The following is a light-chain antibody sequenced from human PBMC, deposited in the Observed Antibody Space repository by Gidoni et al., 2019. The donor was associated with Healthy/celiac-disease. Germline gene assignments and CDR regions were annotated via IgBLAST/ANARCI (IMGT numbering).Light chain of an antibody. CDR1: SSNIGSNT. CDR3: AAWDDSLNGVV. J-gene: IGLJ2*01. Sequence: QSVLTQPPSASGSPGQRVTISCSGSSSNIGSNTVNWYQQLPGTAPNLLIYSNNQRPPGVPDLFSGSKSGTSASLAISGLQSEDEADYYCAAWDDSLNGVVFGGGTKLTVL. V-gene: IGLV1-44*01. CDR2: SNN.